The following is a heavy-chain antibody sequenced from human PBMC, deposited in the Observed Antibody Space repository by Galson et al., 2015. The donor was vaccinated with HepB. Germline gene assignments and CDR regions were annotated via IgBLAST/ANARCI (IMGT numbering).Heavy chain of an antibody. D-gene: IGHD2-15*01. Sequence: SLRLSCAASGFTFSGYDMHWVRQATGRGLEWVSAIGTAGDTYYPGSVKGRFTISRENAKNSLYLQMNSLRAGDTAVYYCARARRLIAGPNYYYYMDVWGKGTTVTVSS. CDR1: GFTFSGYD. CDR3: ARARRLIAGPNYYYYMDV. J-gene: IGHJ6*03. V-gene: IGHV3-13*01. CDR2: IGTAGDT.